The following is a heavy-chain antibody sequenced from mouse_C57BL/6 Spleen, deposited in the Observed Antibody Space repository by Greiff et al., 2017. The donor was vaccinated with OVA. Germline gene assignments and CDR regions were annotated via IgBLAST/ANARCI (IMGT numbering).Heavy chain of an antibody. Sequence: VQLKQSGPVLVKPGASVKMSCKASGYTFTDYYMNWVKQSHGKSLEWIGVINPYNGGTSYNQKFKGKATLTVDKSSSTAYMELNSLTSEDSAVYYCARPNRRGSPRAMDYWGQGTSVTVSS. J-gene: IGHJ4*01. CDR3: ARPNRRGSPRAMDY. CDR2: INPYNGGT. CDR1: GYTFTDYY. D-gene: IGHD6-1*01. V-gene: IGHV1-19*01.